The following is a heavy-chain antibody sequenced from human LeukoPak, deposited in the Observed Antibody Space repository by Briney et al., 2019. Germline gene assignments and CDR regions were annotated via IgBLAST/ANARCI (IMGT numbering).Heavy chain of an antibody. V-gene: IGHV3-64D*06. CDR2: ISSNGGST. CDR3: VKGQSGYYYEGYFDY. Sequence: GGSLILSCSASGFTFSSYAMHWVRQAPGKGLEYVSAISSNGGSTYYADSVKGRFTISRDNSKNTLYLQMSSLRAEDTAVYYCVKGQSGYYYEGYFDYWGQGTLVTVSS. CDR1: GFTFSSYA. D-gene: IGHD3-10*01. J-gene: IGHJ4*02.